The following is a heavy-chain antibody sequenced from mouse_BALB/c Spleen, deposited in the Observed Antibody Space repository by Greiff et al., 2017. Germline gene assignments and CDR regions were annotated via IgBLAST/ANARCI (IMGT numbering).Heavy chain of an antibody. Sequence: QVQLKESGPGLVAPSQSLSITCTVSGFSLTSYGVHWVRQPPGKGLAWLGVIWAGGSTNYNSALMSRLSISKDNSKSQVFLKMNSLQTDDTAMYYCASGYDYEVAYWGQGTLVTVSA. CDR1: GFSLTSYG. CDR3: ASGYDYEVAY. D-gene: IGHD2-4*01. J-gene: IGHJ3*01. V-gene: IGHV2-9*02. CDR2: IWAGGST.